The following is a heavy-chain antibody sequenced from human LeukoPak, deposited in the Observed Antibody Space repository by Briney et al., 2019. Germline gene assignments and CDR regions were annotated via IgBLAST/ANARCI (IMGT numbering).Heavy chain of an antibody. Sequence: SETLSLTCTVSGGSVSTYYWSWIRQPPGKGLEWIGYIYYSGSTNYNPSLKSRITISVDTSKNQFSLKLSSVTAADTAVYYCARENYYFDYWGQGTLVTVSS. CDR3: ARENYYFDY. V-gene: IGHV4-59*02. CDR1: GGSVSTYY. CDR2: IYYSGST. J-gene: IGHJ4*02. D-gene: IGHD1-7*01.